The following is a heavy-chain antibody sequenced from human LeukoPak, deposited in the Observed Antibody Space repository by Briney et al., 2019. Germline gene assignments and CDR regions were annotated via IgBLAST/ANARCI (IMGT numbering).Heavy chain of an antibody. Sequence: GSLRLSCAASGFTFSSYWMSWVRQAPGKGLEWVANIKQDGSEKCYVDSVKGRFTISRDNAKNSLYLQMNSLRAEDTAVYYCARAGYCSGGSCYPDAFDIWGQGTMVTVSS. D-gene: IGHD2-15*01. J-gene: IGHJ3*02. CDR3: ARAGYCSGGSCYPDAFDI. V-gene: IGHV3-7*01. CDR2: IKQDGSEK. CDR1: GFTFSSYW.